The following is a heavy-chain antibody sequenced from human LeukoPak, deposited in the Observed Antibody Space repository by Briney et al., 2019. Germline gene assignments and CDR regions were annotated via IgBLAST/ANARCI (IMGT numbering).Heavy chain of an antibody. V-gene: IGHV4-59*01. D-gene: IGHD3-10*01. Sequence: SAETLSLTCIVSGGSISTYYWSWIRQPPGKGLEWIGYVYYSGGTNYNPSLKSRVTISVDTSKNQFSVNLSSVTAADTAVYYCARGSEGGMDVWGQGTTVTVSS. CDR3: ARGSEGGMDV. J-gene: IGHJ6*02. CDR1: GGSISTYY. CDR2: VYYSGGT.